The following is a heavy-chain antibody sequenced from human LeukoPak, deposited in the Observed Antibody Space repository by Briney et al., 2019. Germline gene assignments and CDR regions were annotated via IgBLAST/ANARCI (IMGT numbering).Heavy chain of an antibody. CDR3: ARALGTTVTSAYYYYYYGMDV. CDR1: GFTFSSYA. D-gene: IGHD4-11*01. CDR2: ISYDGSNK. V-gene: IGHV3-30-3*01. J-gene: IGHJ6*02. Sequence: PGRSLRLSCAASGFTFSSYAMHWVRQAPGKGLEGVAVISYDGSNKYYADSVKGRFTISRYNSKNTLYLQMNSLRAEDTAVYYCARALGTTVTSAYYYYYYGMDVWGQGTTVTVSS.